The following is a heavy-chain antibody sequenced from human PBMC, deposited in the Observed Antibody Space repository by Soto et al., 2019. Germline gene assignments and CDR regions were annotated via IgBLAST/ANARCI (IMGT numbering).Heavy chain of an antibody. CDR2: ISGSGDNT. J-gene: IGHJ4*02. Sequence: EVQLLESGGGLVQPGGSLRLSCAASGFTFSSYAMNWVRQAPGKGLEWVSTISGSGDNTYYADSVKGRFTISRDNSKNTLYLPRNSLRAEDTALYYCTKVGGTALPPIPVDYWGQGTQVTVSS. V-gene: IGHV3-23*01. CDR1: GFTFSSYA. CDR3: TKVGGTALPPIPVDY. D-gene: IGHD2-2*02.